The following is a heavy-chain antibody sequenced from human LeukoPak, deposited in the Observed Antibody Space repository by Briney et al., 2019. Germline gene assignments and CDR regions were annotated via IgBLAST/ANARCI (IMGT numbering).Heavy chain of an antibody. J-gene: IGHJ5*02. CDR2: INPGGGST. Sequence: ASVKVSYKASGYIFTSYYMHWVRQAPGQGLEWMGIINPGGGSTSYAQKFQDRVTMTRDTSTSTVYMELSSLRSDDTAVYYCAKDLRWDHPGFDPWGQGTLVIVSS. CDR3: AKDLRWDHPGFDP. D-gene: IGHD4-23*01. V-gene: IGHV1-46*01. CDR1: GYIFTSYY.